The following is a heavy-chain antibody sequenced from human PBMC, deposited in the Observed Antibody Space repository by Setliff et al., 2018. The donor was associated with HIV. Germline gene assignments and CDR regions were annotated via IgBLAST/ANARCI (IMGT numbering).Heavy chain of an antibody. J-gene: IGHJ6*02. CDR3: ARHDASYYKWNDEVIWNHYGLDV. CDR1: GASVNYNT. D-gene: IGHD1-20*01. CDR2: IYHSGST. Sequence: SETLSLTCSVSGASVNYNTWSWIRQPPGKGLEWIGNIYHSGSTYYNPPLTSRVIISVDTSKNQFSVKLNSVTAADTAVYYCARHDASYYKWNDEVIWNHYGLDVWGQGTTVTVSS. V-gene: IGHV4-59*04.